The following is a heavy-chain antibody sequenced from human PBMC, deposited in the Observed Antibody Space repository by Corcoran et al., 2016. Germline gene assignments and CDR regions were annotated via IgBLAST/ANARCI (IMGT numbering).Heavy chain of an antibody. CDR2: ITGDGRDT. J-gene: IGHJ3*01. D-gene: IGHD6-25*01. V-gene: IGHV3-74*03. CDR1: GFAFSTYW. CDR3: ARGGGWSSGRFRAFGF. Sequence: EVQLVESGGGLVQPGGSLRLSCAASGFAFSTYWMHWVRQVPGKGLMWVSRITGDGRDTTYADSVKGRFTISRATAENTLYLQMDSLRAEDTSVYYCARGGGWSSGRFRAFGFWGQGTMVTVSS.